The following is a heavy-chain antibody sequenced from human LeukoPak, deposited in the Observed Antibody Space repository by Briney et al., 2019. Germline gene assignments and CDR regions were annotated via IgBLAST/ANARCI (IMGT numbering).Heavy chain of an antibody. D-gene: IGHD2-21*02. CDR1: GGSISSRSYF. V-gene: IGHV4-39*01. Sequence: SETLSLTCSVSGGSISSRSYFWGWIRKPPGKGLEWIARVHHSGSTYYNPSLKSRLTISVYTSKNQSSLKMSSVTAADTAVYYCARADHVVVTAIGSHAFDIWGQGTMVTVSS. CDR2: VHHSGST. CDR3: ARADHVVVTAIGSHAFDI. J-gene: IGHJ3*02.